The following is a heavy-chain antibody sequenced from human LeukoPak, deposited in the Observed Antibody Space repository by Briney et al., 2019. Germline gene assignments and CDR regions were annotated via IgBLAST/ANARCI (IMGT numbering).Heavy chain of an antibody. CDR2: IIPIFGTA. V-gene: IGHV1-69*13. J-gene: IGHJ6*03. CDR1: GCTFSSYA. Sequence: SVKVSCKASGCTFSSYAISWVRQAPGQGLEWMGGIIPIFGTANYAQKFQGRVTITADESTSTAYMELSSLRSEDTAVYYCARGGRGVVIDGYYYMDVWGKGTTVTVSS. CDR3: ARGGRGVVIDGYYYMDV. D-gene: IGHD3-3*01.